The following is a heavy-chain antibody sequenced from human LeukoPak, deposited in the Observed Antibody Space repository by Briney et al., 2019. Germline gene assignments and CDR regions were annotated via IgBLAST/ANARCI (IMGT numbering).Heavy chain of an antibody. D-gene: IGHD3-3*01. CDR1: GFTFGDYA. V-gene: IGHV3-49*04. J-gene: IGHJ2*01. CDR2: IRSKAYGGTT. CDR3: TRTEWPDDWYFDL. Sequence: GGSLRLSCTASGFTFGDYAMSWVRQAPGKGLEWVGFIRSKAYGGTTEYAASVKGRFTISRDDSKSIAYLQMNSVKTEDTAVYYCTRTEWPDDWYFDLWGRGTLVTVSS.